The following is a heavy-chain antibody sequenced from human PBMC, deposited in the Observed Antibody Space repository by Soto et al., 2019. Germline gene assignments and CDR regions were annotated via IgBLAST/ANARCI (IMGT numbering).Heavy chain of an antibody. J-gene: IGHJ4*02. CDR2: INHSGST. CDR1: GGSFSGYY. CDR3: ASGGQTIIPQD. Sequence: QVQLQQWGAGLLKPSETLSLTCAVYGGSFSGYYWSWIRQPPGKGLDWIGEINHSGSTNYNPSLKSRVTISVDTSKNQFSLKLSSVTAADTAVYYCASGGQTIIPQDWGQGTLVTVSS. V-gene: IGHV4-34*02. D-gene: IGHD3-9*01.